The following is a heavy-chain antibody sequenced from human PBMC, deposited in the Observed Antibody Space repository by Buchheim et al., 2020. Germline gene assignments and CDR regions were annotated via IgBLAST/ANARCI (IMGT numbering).Heavy chain of an antibody. V-gene: IGHV4-39*01. D-gene: IGHD2-2*01. J-gene: IGHJ6*02. CDR2: IYSSGST. CDR1: GGSISSSSYY. Sequence: QLQLQESGPGLVKPSETLSLTCTVSGGSISSSSYYWGWIRQPPGKGLEWIGSIYSSGSTYYNPSLQSRVTISVETSKNQFSLKLSSVTAADTAVYYCARLCSSTSCRYFYYYYGMDVWGQGTT. CDR3: ARLCSSTSCRYFYYYYGMDV.